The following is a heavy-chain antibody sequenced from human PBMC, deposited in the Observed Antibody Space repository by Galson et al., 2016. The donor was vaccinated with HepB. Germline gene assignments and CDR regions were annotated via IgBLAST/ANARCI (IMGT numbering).Heavy chain of an antibody. CDR3: AKERGDCSGGTCRYHDAFDI. CDR1: GFTFSSYA. J-gene: IGHJ3*02. V-gene: IGHV3-23*01. CDR2: ISGSGAST. D-gene: IGHD2-15*01. Sequence: SLRLSCAASGFTFSSYAMSWVRQAPGKGLEWVSVISGSGASTYYADSVKGRFTISRDNAKNTLYLQMNSLRAEDTAVYYCAKERGDCSGGTCRYHDAFDIWGQGTMVTVSS.